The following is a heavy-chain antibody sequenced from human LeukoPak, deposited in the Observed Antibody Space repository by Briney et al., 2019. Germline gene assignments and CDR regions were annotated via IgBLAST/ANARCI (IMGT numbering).Heavy chain of an antibody. D-gene: IGHD3-3*01. Sequence: ASVKVSCKASGYTFTGYYMHWVRQAPGQGLEWMGWINPNSGGTNYAQKFQGRVTMTRDTSISTAYMELSRLRSDDTAVYYCARGSFWNGYTWDYYGMDVWGQGTTVTVSS. CDR2: INPNSGGT. V-gene: IGHV1-2*02. J-gene: IGHJ6*02. CDR1: GYTFTGYY. CDR3: ARGSFWNGYTWDYYGMDV.